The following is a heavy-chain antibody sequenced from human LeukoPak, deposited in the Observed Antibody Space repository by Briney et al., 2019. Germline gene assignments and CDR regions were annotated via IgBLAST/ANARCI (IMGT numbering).Heavy chain of an antibody. CDR2: ISSSSSYI. CDR3: ARVKGYYDSSGYDDY. D-gene: IGHD3-22*01. CDR1: GFTFSSYS. J-gene: IGHJ4*02. Sequence: GGSLRLSCAASGFTFSSYSMNWVRQAPGKGLEWVSSISSSSSYIYYADSVKGRFTISRDNAKNSLYLQMNSLRAEDTAVYYCARVKGYYDSSGYDDYWGQGTLVTVSS. V-gene: IGHV3-21*01.